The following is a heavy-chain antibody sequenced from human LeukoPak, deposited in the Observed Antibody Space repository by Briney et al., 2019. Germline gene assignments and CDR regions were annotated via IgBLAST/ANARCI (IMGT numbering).Heavy chain of an antibody. Sequence: PGGSLRLSCAASGFTFSSYGMHWVRQAPGKGLEWVAVIWYDGSNKYYADSVKGRFTISRDNSKNTLYLQMNSLGAEDTAVYYCARGEHIVVVIAGDYWGQGTLVTVSS. CDR3: ARGEHIVVVIAGDY. D-gene: IGHD2-21*01. CDR1: GFTFSSYG. V-gene: IGHV3-33*01. J-gene: IGHJ4*02. CDR2: IWYDGSNK.